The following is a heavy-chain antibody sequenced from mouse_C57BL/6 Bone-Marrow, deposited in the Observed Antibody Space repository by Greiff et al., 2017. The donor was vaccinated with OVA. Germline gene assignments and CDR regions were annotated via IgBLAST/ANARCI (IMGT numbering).Heavy chain of an antibody. V-gene: IGHV2-2*01. Sequence: QVQLKESGPGLVQPSQSLSITCTVSGFSLTSYGVHWVRQSPGKGLEWLGVIWSGGSTDYNAAFISRLSISKDNSKSQVFFKMNSLQADDTAIYYCARTYYEYDRAWFAYWGQGTLVTVSA. CDR1: GFSLTSYG. D-gene: IGHD2-4*01. CDR2: IWSGGST. J-gene: IGHJ3*01. CDR3: ARTYYEYDRAWFAY.